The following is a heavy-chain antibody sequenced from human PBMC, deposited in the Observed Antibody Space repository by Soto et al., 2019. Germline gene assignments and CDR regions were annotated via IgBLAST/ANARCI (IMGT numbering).Heavy chain of an antibody. D-gene: IGHD5-18*01. CDR1: GFTFSSYS. V-gene: IGHV3-21*01. CDR2: ISSSSSYI. CDR3: ARGSPTYSGTGWFDP. J-gene: IGHJ5*02. Sequence: EVQLVESGGGLVKPGGSLRLSCAASGFTFSSYSMNWVRQAPGKGLEWVSSISSSSSYIYYADSVKGRFTISRDNAKNSLYLQMNSLRAEDTAVYYCARGSPTYSGTGWFDPWGQGTLVTVSS.